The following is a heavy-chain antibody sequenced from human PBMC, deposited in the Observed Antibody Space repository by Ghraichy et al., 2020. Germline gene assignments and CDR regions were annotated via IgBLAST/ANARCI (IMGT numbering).Heavy chain of an antibody. CDR1: GGSFSDYS. D-gene: IGHD2-21*01. Sequence: SQTLSLTCAADGGSFSDYSWTWVRQPPGKGLEWIGEIHQSGRAKYNPSLENRVTISVDTSKRQFSLNLTSVTAADTAVYYCATHGLLRYLDSWGQGTPVTVSS. V-gene: IGHV4-34*01. J-gene: IGHJ4*02. CDR3: ATHGLLRYLDS. CDR2: IHQSGRA.